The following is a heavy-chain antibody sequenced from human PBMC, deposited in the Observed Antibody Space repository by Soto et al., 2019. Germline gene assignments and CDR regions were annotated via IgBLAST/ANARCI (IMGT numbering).Heavy chain of an antibody. CDR2: INPGVGYT. CDR1: GYTFTHYY. J-gene: IGHJ4*02. Sequence: ASVKVSCKTSGYTFTHYYMHWVRLAPGQGLEWMGVINPGVGYTTYAQKFQGRVTMTRDTSTSTVYMELSSLKSEDTAVYYCGREYFDSRGTPPGDWGQGTLVTVSS. CDR3: GREYFDSRGTPPGD. V-gene: IGHV1-46*01. D-gene: IGHD3-22*01.